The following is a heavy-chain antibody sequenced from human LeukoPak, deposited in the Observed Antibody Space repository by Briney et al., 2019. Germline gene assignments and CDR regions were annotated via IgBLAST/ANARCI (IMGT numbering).Heavy chain of an antibody. D-gene: IGHD3-16*01. V-gene: IGHV4-39*01. CDR1: GGSISSSSFY. Sequence: SETLSLTCTVSGGSISSSSFYWGWIRQPPGKGLEWIGSIYYSGPTYYNPSLKSRVTISVDTPKNHFSLKLSSVTAADTAVYYCARHLATDGGRSLDYWGGGTLVSVPS. CDR2: IYYSGPT. CDR3: ARHLATDGGRSLDY. J-gene: IGHJ4*02.